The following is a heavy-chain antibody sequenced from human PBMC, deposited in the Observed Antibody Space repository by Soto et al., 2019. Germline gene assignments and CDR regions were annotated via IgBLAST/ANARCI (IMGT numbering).Heavy chain of an antibody. Sequence: QVQLQESGPGLVKPSETLSLTCTVSGGSVSSGSYYWSWIRQPPGKGLEWIGYIYYSGSTNYNPXLKCRVTISVXXSXNXXSLKLSSVTAADTAVYYCARVTHYYDSSSAEAFDIWGQGTMVTVSS. CDR3: ARVTHYYDSSSAEAFDI. CDR2: IYYSGST. D-gene: IGHD3-22*01. CDR1: GGSVSSGSYY. J-gene: IGHJ3*02. V-gene: IGHV4-61*01.